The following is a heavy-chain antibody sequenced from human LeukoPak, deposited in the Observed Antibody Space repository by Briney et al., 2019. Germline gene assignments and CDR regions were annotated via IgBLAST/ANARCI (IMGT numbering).Heavy chain of an antibody. CDR3: ARVTYYYDSGEDNWFDP. J-gene: IGHJ5*02. Sequence: ASVKVSCKASGGTFSSYTISWVRQAPGQGLEWMGRIIPILGIANYAQKFQGRVTITADKSTSTAYMELSSLRSEDTAVHYCARVTYYYDSGEDNWFDPWGQGTLVTVSS. CDR2: IIPILGIA. V-gene: IGHV1-69*02. CDR1: GGTFSSYT. D-gene: IGHD3-22*01.